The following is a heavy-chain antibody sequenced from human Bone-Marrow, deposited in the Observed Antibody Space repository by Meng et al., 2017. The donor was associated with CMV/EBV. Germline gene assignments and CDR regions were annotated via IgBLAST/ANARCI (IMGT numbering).Heavy chain of an antibody. CDR1: GFTFSDYY. D-gene: IGHD4-17*01. J-gene: IGHJ4*02. V-gene: IGHV3-11*04. Sequence: GESLKISCAASGFTFSDYYMSWIRQAPGKGLEWVSYISSSGSTIYYADSVKGRFTISRDNAKNSLYLQMNSLRAEDTAVYYCARDQDYGDIPDFDYGGQGTMVTVSA. CDR3: ARDQDYGDIPDFDY. CDR2: ISSSGSTI.